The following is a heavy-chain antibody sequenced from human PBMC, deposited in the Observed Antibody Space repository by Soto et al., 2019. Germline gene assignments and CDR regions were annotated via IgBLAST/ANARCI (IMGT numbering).Heavy chain of an antibody. Sequence: PVGSPRLSCLASGFTFSDHYMTWIRQAPGKGLEWLSYVSTSSSYTNYADSVKGRFTISRDNAMNSLYLQMNGLRAEDTAVYYCARLRLTGYFDYWGQGTLVTVSS. CDR2: VSTSSSYT. V-gene: IGHV3-11*03. CDR1: GFTFSDHY. CDR3: ARLRLTGYFDY. J-gene: IGHJ4*02.